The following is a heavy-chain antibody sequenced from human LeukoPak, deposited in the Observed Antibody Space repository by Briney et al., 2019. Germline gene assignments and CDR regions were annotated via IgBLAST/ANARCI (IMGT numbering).Heavy chain of an antibody. CDR2: ISWNSGSI. CDR3: AKGGGSGYTIDY. D-gene: IGHD3-3*01. J-gene: IGHJ4*02. CDR1: GFIFNNYA. Sequence: PGGSLRLSCAGSGFIFNNYAMHWVRQPPGKGLEWVSGISWNSGSIDYADSVKGRFTISRDNAKNSLYLQMNSLRAEDTALYYCAKGGGSGYTIDYWGQGTLVTVSS. V-gene: IGHV3-9*01.